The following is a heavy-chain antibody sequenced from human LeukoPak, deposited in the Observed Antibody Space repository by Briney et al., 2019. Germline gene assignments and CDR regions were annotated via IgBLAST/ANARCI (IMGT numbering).Heavy chain of an antibody. CDR3: AREAMRGGFDY. V-gene: IGHV4-38-2*02. J-gene: IGHJ4*02. Sequence: SETLSLTCTVSGGSISSYYWSWIRQPPGKGLEWIGSIYHSGSTYYNPSLKSRVTISVDTSKNQFSLKLSSVTAADTAVYYCAREAMRGGFDYWGQGTLVTVSS. CDR2: IYHSGST. D-gene: IGHD2-2*01. CDR1: GGSISSYY.